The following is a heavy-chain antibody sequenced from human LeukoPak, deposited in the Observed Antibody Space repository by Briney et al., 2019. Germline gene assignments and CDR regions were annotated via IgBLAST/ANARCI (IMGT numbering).Heavy chain of an antibody. Sequence: GGSLRLSCAASGFTFSSYSMNWVRQAPGKGLEWVSTINWNGGSTGYADSVKGRFTISRDNAKNSLYLQMNSLRAEDTALYYCARVSDISVAAYFDYWGQGTLVTVSS. CDR1: GFTFSSYS. D-gene: IGHD6-19*01. CDR2: INWNGGST. J-gene: IGHJ4*02. CDR3: ARVSDISVAAYFDY. V-gene: IGHV3-20*04.